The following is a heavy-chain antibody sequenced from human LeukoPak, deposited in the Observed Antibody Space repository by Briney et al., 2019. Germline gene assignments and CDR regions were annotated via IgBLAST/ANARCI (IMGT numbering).Heavy chain of an antibody. V-gene: IGHV1-69*04. Sequence: SVKVPCKASGGTFSSYAISWGRKAPGQGLEWMGRIIPIFGIANYAQKFQGRVTITADKSTGTAYMELSSLRSEDTAVYYCARDRLYYYDSSGYYQTPDYWGQGTLVTVSS. CDR2: IIPIFGIA. J-gene: IGHJ4*02. CDR3: ARDRLYYYDSSGYYQTPDY. D-gene: IGHD3-22*01. CDR1: GGTFSSYA.